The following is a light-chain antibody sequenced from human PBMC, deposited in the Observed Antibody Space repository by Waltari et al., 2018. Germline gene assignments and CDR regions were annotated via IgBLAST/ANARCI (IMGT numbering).Light chain of an antibody. CDR3: QQYDSWPPLT. CDR1: QSVRSN. V-gene: IGKV3D-15*01. J-gene: IGKJ4*01. Sequence: EIVMTQSPGTLSVSPGERATLSCRASQSVRSNLAWYQQNPGQAPRLLIYGASTRATGIPARFTGSGSGTEFTLTISSLQSEDFAVYYCQQYDSWPPLTFGGGTKVEIK. CDR2: GAS.